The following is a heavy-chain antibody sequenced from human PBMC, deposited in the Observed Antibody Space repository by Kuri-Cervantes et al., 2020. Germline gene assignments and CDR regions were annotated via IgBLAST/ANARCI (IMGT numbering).Heavy chain of an antibody. CDR2: IQQEGRDK. CDR1: GFTFSSYA. V-gene: IGHV3-7*02. J-gene: IGHJ3*02. Sequence: GETLQISCAASGFTFSSYAMSWVPQAPGKGLEWVANIQQEGRDKFYVDSGKGRVTISRDNAKNSLYLQMNSLRAADTAVYYCAGHGLRFLEWLYPSAHGAFDIWGQGTMVTVSS. D-gene: IGHD3-3*01. CDR3: AGHGLRFLEWLYPSAHGAFDI.